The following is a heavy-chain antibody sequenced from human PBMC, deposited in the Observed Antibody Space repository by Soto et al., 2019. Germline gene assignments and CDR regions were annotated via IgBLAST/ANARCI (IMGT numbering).Heavy chain of an antibody. V-gene: IGHV3-23*01. CDR2: ISGSGGST. CDR1: GFTFSSYA. CDR3: AKGEYSSSWNNWFDP. D-gene: IGHD6-6*01. J-gene: IGHJ5*02. Sequence: EVQLLESGGGLGQPGGSLRLSCAASGFTFSSYAMSWVRQAPGKGLEWVSGISGSGGSTYYADSVKGRFTISRDNSKNTLYPQMKSLRAEDTAVYYCAKGEYSSSWNNWFDPWGQGTLVTVSS.